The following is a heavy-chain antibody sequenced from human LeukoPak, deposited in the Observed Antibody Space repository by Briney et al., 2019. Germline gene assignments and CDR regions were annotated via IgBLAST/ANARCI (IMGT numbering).Heavy chain of an antibody. CDR3: ARRSHYDFWSGLDGDAFDI. J-gene: IGHJ3*02. Sequence: GESLKISFKGSGYRFTSYWIGWVRQLPGKGLEWMGIIYPGDSDTRYSPSFQGQVTISADKSISTAYLQWSSLKASDTAMYYCARRSHYDFWSGLDGDAFDIWGQGTMVTVSS. CDR2: IYPGDSDT. D-gene: IGHD3-3*01. V-gene: IGHV5-51*01. CDR1: GYRFTSYW.